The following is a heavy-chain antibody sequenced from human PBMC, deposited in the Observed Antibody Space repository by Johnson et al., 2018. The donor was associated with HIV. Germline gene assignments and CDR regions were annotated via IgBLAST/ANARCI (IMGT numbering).Heavy chain of an antibody. CDR1: GFTFSSYA. V-gene: IGHV3-30-3*01. CDR2: ISYDGSNK. Sequence: HVQLVESGGGVVQPGRSLRLSCAASGFTFSSYAMHWVRQAPGKGLECVAVISYDGSNKYYADSVKGRFTISRDNSKNTLYLQMNSLRAEDTAVYYCARDAPRRIAVADPKDGHDAFDIWGQGTMVTVSS. CDR3: ARDAPRRIAVADPKDGHDAFDI. J-gene: IGHJ3*02. D-gene: IGHD6-19*01.